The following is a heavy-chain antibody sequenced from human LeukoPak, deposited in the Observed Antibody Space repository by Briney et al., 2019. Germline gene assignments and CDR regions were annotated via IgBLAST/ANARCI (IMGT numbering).Heavy chain of an antibody. J-gene: IGHJ4*02. CDR2: IDPSGHIT. CDR1: GFRFTGYW. Sequence: GASVKVSCKASGFRFTGYWMHWVRQAPGQGLEWMGIIDPSGHITNSAQKFQGRLTVTRDTSISTAYMELSRLRSDDTAVYYCARVRYRLAETYIDYWGQGTLVTVSS. CDR3: ARVRYRLAETYIDY. D-gene: IGHD3-16*01. V-gene: IGHV1-46*01.